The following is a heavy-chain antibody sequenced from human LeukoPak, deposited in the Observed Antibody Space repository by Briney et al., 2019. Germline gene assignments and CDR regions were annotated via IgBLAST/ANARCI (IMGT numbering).Heavy chain of an antibody. J-gene: IGHJ3*01. D-gene: IGHD6-6*01. V-gene: IGHV3-7*03. CDR2: INSDGSEG. CDR3: ARSSYSSSSSV. Sequence: GGSLRLSCAVPGFTFSGFWMSWSRQAPGKGLEWVASINSDGSEGYYADVVKGRFTISRDNDKNSLYLQINSLRAEDTAVYYCARSSYSSSSSVWGQGTMVTVSS. CDR1: GFTFSGFW.